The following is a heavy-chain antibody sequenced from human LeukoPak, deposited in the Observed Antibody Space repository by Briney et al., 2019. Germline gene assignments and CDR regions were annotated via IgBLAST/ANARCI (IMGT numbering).Heavy chain of an antibody. CDR2: IYYSGST. V-gene: IGHV4-39*07. CDR3: ARLYRRPNYYGSGSYWFVPTNWFDP. J-gene: IGHJ5*02. Sequence: SETLSLTCTVSGGSISSSSYYWGWIRQPPGKGLEWIGSIYYSGSTYYNPSLKSRVAISVDTSKNQFSLKLSSVTAADTAVYYCARLYRRPNYYGSGSYWFVPTNWFDPWGQGTLVTVSS. D-gene: IGHD3-10*01. CDR1: GGSISSSSYY.